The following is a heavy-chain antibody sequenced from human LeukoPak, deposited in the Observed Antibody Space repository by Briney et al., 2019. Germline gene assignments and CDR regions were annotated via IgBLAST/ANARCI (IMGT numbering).Heavy chain of an antibody. V-gene: IGHV3-30*04. CDR3: ARACGDYYYYYYMDV. D-gene: IGHD4-17*01. Sequence: QPGGSLRLSCAASGFTFSSYAMHWVRQAPGKGLEWVAVISYDGSNKYYADSVKGRFTISRDNSKNTLYLQMNSLRAEDTAVYYCARACGDYYYYYYMDVWGKGTTVTVSS. CDR1: GFTFSSYA. CDR2: ISYDGSNK. J-gene: IGHJ6*03.